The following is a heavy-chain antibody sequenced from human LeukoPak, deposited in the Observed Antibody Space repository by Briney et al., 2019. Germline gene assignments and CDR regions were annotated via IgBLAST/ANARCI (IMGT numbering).Heavy chain of an antibody. CDR3: ARRQGSYFDTSGYYYG. CDR1: GFTFSSYW. Sequence: GGSLRLSCAASGFTFSSYWMSWVRQAPGKGLEWVANIKQDGSEKYYVDSVKSRFTISRDNAKNSLYLQMNSLRAEDTAVYYCARRQGSYFDTSGYYYGWGQGTLVTVSS. J-gene: IGHJ4*02. CDR2: IKQDGSEK. D-gene: IGHD3-22*01. V-gene: IGHV3-7*01.